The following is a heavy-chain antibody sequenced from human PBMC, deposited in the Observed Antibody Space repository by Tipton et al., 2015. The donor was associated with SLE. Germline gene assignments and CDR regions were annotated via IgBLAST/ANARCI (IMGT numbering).Heavy chain of an antibody. CDR2: IYYSGST. V-gene: IGHV4-39*01. CDR1: GGSISSSSYY. J-gene: IGHJ6*02. D-gene: IGHD3-10*01. Sequence: TLSLTCTVSGGSISSSSYYWGWIRQPPGKGLEWIGSIYYSGSTYYDPPLKSRGTISVDTSKNHFSLELTSVTAADTAVYYCARQRLRLLSPLDAWGQGTTVTVS. CDR3: ARQRLRLLSPLDA.